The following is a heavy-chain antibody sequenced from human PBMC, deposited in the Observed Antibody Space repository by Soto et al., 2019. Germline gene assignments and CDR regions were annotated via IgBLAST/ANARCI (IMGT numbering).Heavy chain of an antibody. CDR1: GFTFSSYA. D-gene: IGHD6-19*01. Sequence: VQLLESGGDLVQPGGSLRLSCAASGFTFSSYAMSWVRQAPGKGLEWVSMITGSGGITYYADSVKGRFTISRDNFKNTLSLQMNSLRAEDTAVYYCARVDSSGRTYSYFDRWGRGTLGTVSS. CDR3: ARVDSSGRTYSYFDR. CDR2: ITGSGGIT. J-gene: IGHJ2*01. V-gene: IGHV3-23*01.